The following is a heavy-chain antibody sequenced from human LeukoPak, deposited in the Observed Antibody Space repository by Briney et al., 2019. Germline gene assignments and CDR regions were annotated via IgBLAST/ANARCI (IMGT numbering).Heavy chain of an antibody. Sequence: PSETLSLTCTVSGGSISSGGYYWSWIRQHPGKGLEWIGYIYDSGATSYNPSLKSRLTISVDTSRNQFSLRLSSVTAADSAVYYCARRHAFDIWGQGTMVTVSS. J-gene: IGHJ3*02. V-gene: IGHV4-31*03. CDR2: IYDSGAT. CDR3: ARRHAFDI. CDR1: GGSISSGGYY.